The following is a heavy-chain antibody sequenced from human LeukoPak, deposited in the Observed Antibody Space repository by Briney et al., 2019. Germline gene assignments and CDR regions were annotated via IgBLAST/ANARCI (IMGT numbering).Heavy chain of an antibody. D-gene: IGHD1-26*01. CDR1: GFTFSSYA. Sequence: GGCLRLSCAASGFTFSSYAMSWVRQAPGKGLEWVSAISGSGGSTHYADSVKGRFTISRDNSKNTLYLQMNSLRAEDTAVYYCAKDHLLGGSYYFDYWGQGTLVTVSS. V-gene: IGHV3-23*01. CDR3: AKDHLLGGSYYFDY. CDR2: ISGSGGST. J-gene: IGHJ4*02.